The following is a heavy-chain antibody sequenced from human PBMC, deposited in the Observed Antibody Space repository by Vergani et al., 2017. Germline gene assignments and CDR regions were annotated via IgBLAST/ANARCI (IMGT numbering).Heavy chain of an antibody. J-gene: IGHJ5*02. CDR1: GFIFSHYW. CDR3: ARINYYGSSGYSLTRWHNWFDP. V-gene: IGHV3-7*01. D-gene: IGHD3-22*01. Sequence: EVQLVESGGGLVQPGGSLRLSCAASGFIFSHYWMSWVRQAPGKGLEWVANINQDGSETYYVDSVKGRFTISRDNAKNSLYLQMNSLRAEDTALYYCARINYYGSSGYSLTRWHNWFDPWGQGTLITFSS. CDR2: INQDGSET.